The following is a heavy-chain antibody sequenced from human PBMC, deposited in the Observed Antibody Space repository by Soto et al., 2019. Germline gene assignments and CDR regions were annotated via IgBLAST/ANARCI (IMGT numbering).Heavy chain of an antibody. CDR1: GFSLSTSGMR. D-gene: IGHD3-16*02. V-gene: IGHV2-70*04. Sequence: SGPTLVNPTQTLTLTCTFSGFSLSTSGMRVSWIRQPPGKALEWLARIDWDDDKFYSTSLKTRLTISKGTSKNQVVLTMTNMDPVDTATYYCARMYYDYVWGSYRAYDAFDIWGQGTMVTVSS. J-gene: IGHJ3*02. CDR2: IDWDDDK. CDR3: ARMYYDYVWGSYRAYDAFDI.